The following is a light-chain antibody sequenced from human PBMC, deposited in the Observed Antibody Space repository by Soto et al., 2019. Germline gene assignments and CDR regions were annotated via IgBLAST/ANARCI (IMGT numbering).Light chain of an antibody. J-gene: IGKJ1*01. CDR1: QSLLHSNGNTY. Sequence: IVMTQSPLSLPVTPGEPASISCKSSQSLLHSNGNTYLDWDLQKPGQSPQLLIYLVSNRASGVPDRFSGGGSGTDFTLKISRVEAEDVGVYYCLQSLQIPWAFGQGTKVEIK. V-gene: IGKV2-28*01. CDR2: LVS. CDR3: LQSLQIPWA.